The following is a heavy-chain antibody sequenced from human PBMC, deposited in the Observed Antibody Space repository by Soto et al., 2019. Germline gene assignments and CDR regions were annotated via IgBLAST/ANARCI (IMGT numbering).Heavy chain of an antibody. Sequence: EVQLVESGGGLVQPGGSLRLSCAASGFTFSSYSMNWVRQAPGKGLEWVSYISSSSSTIYYADSVKGRFTISRDNAKNSLYLQMTSLRDEDTAVYYWARDRIAARPGWFDHWGQGTLVTVSS. CDR1: GFTFSSYS. CDR3: ARDRIAARPGWFDH. J-gene: IGHJ5*02. V-gene: IGHV3-48*02. D-gene: IGHD6-6*01. CDR2: ISSSSSTI.